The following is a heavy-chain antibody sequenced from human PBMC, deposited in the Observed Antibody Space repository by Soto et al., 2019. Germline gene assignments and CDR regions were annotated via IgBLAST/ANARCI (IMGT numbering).Heavy chain of an antibody. CDR2: INRDGSST. V-gene: IGHV3-74*01. J-gene: IGHJ4*02. Sequence: ETLRLSCAASGFTFSSYWMHWVRQAPGKGLVWVSRINRDGSSTSYADSAKGRLTISRDNAKNTLYLQMNSLRAEATAVHYCAREIMTTVAIDYWSQGTLVTAPQ. CDR1: GFTFSSYW. CDR3: AREIMTTVAIDY. D-gene: IGHD4-17*01.